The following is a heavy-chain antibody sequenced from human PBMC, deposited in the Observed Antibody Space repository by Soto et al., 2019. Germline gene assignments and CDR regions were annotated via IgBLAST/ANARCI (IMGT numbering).Heavy chain of an antibody. J-gene: IGHJ1*01. CDR2: INGGGSGA. Sequence: EVQLLESGGGLVQPGGSLGLSCTASGFTFSDHAMTWVRQAPGKGLQWLSGINGGGSGAYYADSVKGRFTVSRANSNNTLFLQMDSLRVEDTAVYYCAIDLWWYTHWGQGTLVTVSS. CDR1: GFTFSDHA. V-gene: IGHV3-23*01. D-gene: IGHD2-15*01. CDR3: AIDLWWYTH.